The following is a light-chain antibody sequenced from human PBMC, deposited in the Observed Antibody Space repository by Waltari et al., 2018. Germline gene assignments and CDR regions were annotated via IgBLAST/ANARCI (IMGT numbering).Light chain of an antibody. CDR2: STN. Sequence: QTVVTQEPSLTVSPGGTVTLPCASSTGAVTSGFYPSWFQQKPGQPPRELIYSTNNKHSWTPARFSGSLLGVKAALTLSGVQVEDEAEYYCLLYYGGAQVFGGGTKLTVL. V-gene: IGLV7-43*01. CDR3: LLYYGGAQV. J-gene: IGLJ3*02. CDR1: TGAVTSGFY.